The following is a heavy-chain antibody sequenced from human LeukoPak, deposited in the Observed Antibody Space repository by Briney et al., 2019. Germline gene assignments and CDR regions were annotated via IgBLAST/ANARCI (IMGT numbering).Heavy chain of an antibody. D-gene: IGHD4-23*01. V-gene: IGHV3-30-3*01. CDR3: ARSVVTIYYYYYGMDV. CDR1: GFTFSSYA. J-gene: IGHJ6*02. Sequence: GGSLRLSCAASGFTFSSYAMHWVRQAPGKGLEWVAVISYDGSNKYYADSVKGRFTISRDNSKNTLYLQMNSLRAEDTAVYYCARSVVTIYYYYYGMDVWGQGTTVTVSS. CDR2: ISYDGSNK.